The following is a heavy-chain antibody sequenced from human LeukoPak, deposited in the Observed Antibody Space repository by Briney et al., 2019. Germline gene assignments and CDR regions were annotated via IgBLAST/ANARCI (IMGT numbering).Heavy chain of an antibody. CDR3: AKDRRGYCSGGSCYYNFDY. V-gene: IGHV3-23*01. CDR2: ISGSGGST. Sequence: PPGGSLRLSCAASGFTFSSYAMSWVRQAPGKGLEWVSAISGSGGSTYYADSVKGRFTISRDNSKNTLYLQMNSLRAEDTAVYYCAKDRRGYCSGGSCYYNFDYWGQGTLVTVSA. J-gene: IGHJ4*02. CDR1: GFTFSSYA. D-gene: IGHD2-15*01.